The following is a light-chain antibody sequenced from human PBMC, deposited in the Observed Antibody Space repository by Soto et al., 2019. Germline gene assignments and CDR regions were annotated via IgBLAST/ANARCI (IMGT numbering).Light chain of an antibody. V-gene: IGKV3-20*01. J-gene: IGKJ1*01. CDR1: QRVSSSY. CDR3: QQYGSSPRT. Sequence: EIVLTQSPGALSLSPGERATLSCGASQRVSSSYLAWYQQKPGQAPRLLIYGASTRATGIPDRFSGSVSGTDFTLTISRLEPEDFAVYYCQQYGSSPRTFGQGTKVEIK. CDR2: GAS.